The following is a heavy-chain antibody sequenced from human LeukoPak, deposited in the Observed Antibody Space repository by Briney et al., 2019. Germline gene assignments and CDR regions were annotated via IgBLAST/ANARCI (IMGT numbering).Heavy chain of an antibody. CDR1: GGSISSYY. J-gene: IGHJ6*02. V-gene: IGHV4-59*01. CDR2: IYYSGST. D-gene: IGHD3-10*01. CDR3: AREGVNGMDV. Sequence: SETLSLTCTVSGGSISSYYGSWLRQPPGKGLEWVGYIYYSGSTNYNPSLKSRVTISVDTSKNQFSLKLSSVTAADTAVYYCAREGVNGMDVWGQGTTVTVSS.